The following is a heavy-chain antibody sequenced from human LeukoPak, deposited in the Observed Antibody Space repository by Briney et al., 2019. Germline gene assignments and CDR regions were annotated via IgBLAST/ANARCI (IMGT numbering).Heavy chain of an antibody. V-gene: IGHV4-38-2*02. Sequence: SETLYLTCTVSGYSISSNYYWAWIRQPPGKGLEWIGNMSHSGTTAYNPSLKSRVTISKDTSKNQFSLNLRFVTAADTAVYYCARVVGATQLDYWGQGILVTVSS. CDR2: MSHSGTT. D-gene: IGHD1-26*01. CDR3: ARVVGATQLDY. J-gene: IGHJ4*02. CDR1: GYSISSNYY.